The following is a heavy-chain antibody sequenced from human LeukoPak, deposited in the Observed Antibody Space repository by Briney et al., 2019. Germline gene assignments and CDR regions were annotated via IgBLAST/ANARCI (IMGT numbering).Heavy chain of an antibody. CDR3: ARDCSSTSCYYYYGMDV. J-gene: IGHJ6*02. D-gene: IGHD2-2*01. V-gene: IGHV1-69*04. CDR2: IIPILGIA. CDR1: GGTFSSYA. Sequence: SVKVSCKASGGTFSSYAISWVRQAPGQGLEWMGRIIPILGIANYAQKFQGRVTITADKSTSTAHMELSSLRSEDTAVYYCARDCSSTSCYYYYGMDVWGQGTTVTVSS.